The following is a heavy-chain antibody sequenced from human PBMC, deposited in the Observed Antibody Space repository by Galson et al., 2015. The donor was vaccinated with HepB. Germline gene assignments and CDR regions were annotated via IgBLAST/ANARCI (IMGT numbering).Heavy chain of an antibody. Sequence: SVKVSCKASGGTFSNYAISWVRQAPGRGLEWMGGIIPFYGTAKNAQNFQGRVTISADKSTSTAYMELSSLRSEDTAVYYCARGPTVPAAFYFDYWGQGTLVTVSS. CDR2: IIPFYGTA. V-gene: IGHV1-69*06. CDR3: ARGPTVPAAFYFDY. D-gene: IGHD2-2*01. CDR1: GGTFSNYA. J-gene: IGHJ4*02.